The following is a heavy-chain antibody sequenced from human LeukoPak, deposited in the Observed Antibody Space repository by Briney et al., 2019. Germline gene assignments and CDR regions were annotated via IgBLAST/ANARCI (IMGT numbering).Heavy chain of an antibody. V-gene: IGHV1-18*04. D-gene: IGHD6-13*01. CDR2: ISAYNGNT. Sequence: ASVKVSCKASGYTFTSYGSSWVRQDPGQGLEWMGWISAYNGNTNYAQKLQGRVTMTTDTSTSTAYMERRSLRSDDTAVYYCAREDVFGSSWSDDAFDIWGQGTMVTVSS. J-gene: IGHJ3*02. CDR1: GYTFTSYG. CDR3: AREDVFGSSWSDDAFDI.